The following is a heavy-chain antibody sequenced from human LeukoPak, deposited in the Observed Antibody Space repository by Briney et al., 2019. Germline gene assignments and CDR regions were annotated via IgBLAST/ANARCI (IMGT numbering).Heavy chain of an antibody. J-gene: IGHJ6*03. Sequence: GGSLRLSCEASGFTFSSHWMSWVRQAPGKGLEWVANIKQDGSDKYYVDSLKGRFTVSRDNAKNSLYLQINSLRVGDTAVYFCARVGAAPFYWYYMDVWGKGTTVTVSS. CDR3: ARVGAAPFYWYYMDV. CDR2: IKQDGSDK. CDR1: GFTFSSHW. D-gene: IGHD1-26*01. V-gene: IGHV3-7*01.